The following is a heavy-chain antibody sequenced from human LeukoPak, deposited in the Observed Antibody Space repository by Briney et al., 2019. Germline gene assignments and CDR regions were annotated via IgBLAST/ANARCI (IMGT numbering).Heavy chain of an antibody. J-gene: IGHJ4*02. D-gene: IGHD3-10*01. CDR3: ARAGELLWFGELLDY. Sequence: PGGSLRLSCAASGFTFSSYAMHWVRQAPGKGLEWVAVISYDGSNKYYADSVKGRFTISRDNSKNTLYLQMNSLRAEDTAVYYCARAGELLWFGELLDYWGQGTLVTVSS. V-gene: IGHV3-30-3*01. CDR2: ISYDGSNK. CDR1: GFTFSSYA.